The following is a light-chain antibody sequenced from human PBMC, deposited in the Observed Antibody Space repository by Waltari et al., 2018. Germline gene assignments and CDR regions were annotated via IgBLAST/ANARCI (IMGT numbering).Light chain of an antibody. Sequence: EIVLTQSPGTLSLSPGERATLSCVASQTICTNCLAWYPQKPGQGPRLLIFGGSRRPTGIPDRFSGGGSGTDFTLTISGLEPEDFAVYYCQQFDKSPQTFGQGTKVEVK. V-gene: IGKV3-20*01. CDR3: QQFDKSPQT. CDR2: GGS. CDR1: QTICTNC. J-gene: IGKJ1*01.